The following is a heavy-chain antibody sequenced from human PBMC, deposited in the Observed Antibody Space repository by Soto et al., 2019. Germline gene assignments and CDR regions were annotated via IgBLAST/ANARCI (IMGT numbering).Heavy chain of an antibody. J-gene: IGHJ5*02. CDR1: GGTFTNYV. CDR2: LIPIFGAA. V-gene: IGHV1-69*01. Sequence: QVQLVQSGAEVRKSGSSVKVSCKISGGTFTNYVISWLRQAPGQGLEWMGGLIPIFGAANLAQKFQGRVTITADESTSTVNMELSSLTSEDTAVYYCARGRSSPNFDPWGQGTLVTVSS. CDR3: ARGRSSPNFDP. D-gene: IGHD6-6*01.